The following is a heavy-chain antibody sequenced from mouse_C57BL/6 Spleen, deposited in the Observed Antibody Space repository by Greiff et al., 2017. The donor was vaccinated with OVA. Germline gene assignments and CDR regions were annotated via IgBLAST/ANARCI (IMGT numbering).Heavy chain of an antibody. CDR1: GFTFSSYG. D-gene: IGHD1-2*01. Sequence: EVMLVESGGDLVKPGGSLKLSCAASGFTFSSYGMSWVRQTPDKRLEWVATISSGGSYTYYPDSVKGRFTISRDNAKNTLYLQMSSLKSEDTAMCDCASGDYYGCPPGFAYWGQGALVTVSA. CDR2: ISSGGSYT. CDR3: ASGDYYGCPPGFAY. V-gene: IGHV5-6*02. J-gene: IGHJ3*01.